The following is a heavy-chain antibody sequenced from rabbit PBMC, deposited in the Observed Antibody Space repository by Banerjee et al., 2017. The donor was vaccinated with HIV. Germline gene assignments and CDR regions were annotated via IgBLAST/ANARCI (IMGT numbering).Heavy chain of an antibody. D-gene: IGHD8-1*01. CDR1: GFSFSSSYY. V-gene: IGHV1S40*01. CDR3: ARDVAGDSDYTFNL. J-gene: IGHJ4*01. Sequence: QSLEESGGDLVKPEGSLTLTCTASGFSFSSSYYMCWVRQAPGKGLEWIACIGAGTGRTYYASWAKGRFTISKTSSTTVTLQLTSLTAADTAAYFCARDVAGDSDYTFNLWGQGTLVTVS. CDR2: IGAGTGRT.